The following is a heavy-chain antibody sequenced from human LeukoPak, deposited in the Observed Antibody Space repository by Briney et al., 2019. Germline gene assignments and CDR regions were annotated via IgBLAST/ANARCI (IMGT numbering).Heavy chain of an antibody. J-gene: IGHJ4*02. D-gene: IGHD6-13*01. CDR1: TVTVSSMY. V-gene: IGHV3-21*01. Sequence: GGSLRLSCAIPTVTVSSMYMSWVRQAPGGGLEWVSSISSSSSYIYYADSVKGRFTISRDNAKNSLYLQMNSLRAEDTAVYYCARGIRIAAADEQKSGEIDYWGQGTLVTVSS. CDR2: ISSSSSYI. CDR3: ARGIRIAAADEQKSGEIDY.